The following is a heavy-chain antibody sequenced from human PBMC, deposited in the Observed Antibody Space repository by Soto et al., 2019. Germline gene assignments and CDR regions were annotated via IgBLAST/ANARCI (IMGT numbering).Heavy chain of an antibody. J-gene: IGHJ6*02. CDR2: INSDGSST. D-gene: IGHD6-13*01. CDR3: ARDLRGSSHYYGMDV. CDR1: GFTFSSYW. Sequence: PVGSLRLSCAASGFTFSSYWMHWVRQARGKGLVWVSRINSDGSSTSYADSVKGRFTISRDNAKNTLYLQMNSLRAEDTAVYYCARDLRGSSHYYGMDVWGQGTTVTVSS. V-gene: IGHV3-74*01.